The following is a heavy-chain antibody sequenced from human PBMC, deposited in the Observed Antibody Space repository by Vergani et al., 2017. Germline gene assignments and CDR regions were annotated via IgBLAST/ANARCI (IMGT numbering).Heavy chain of an antibody. V-gene: IGHV3-7*01. CDR1: GFTFSSYW. Sequence: EVQLVESGGGLVQPGGSLRLSCAASGFTFSSYWMSWVRQAPGKGLEWVANIKQDGSEKYYVDSVKGRFTISRDNTKNSLYLQMNSLRVEDTAVFYCARDQREGQWLNFDYWGQGTLVTVSS. J-gene: IGHJ4*02. CDR3: ARDQREGQWLNFDY. D-gene: IGHD6-19*01. CDR2: IKQDGSEK.